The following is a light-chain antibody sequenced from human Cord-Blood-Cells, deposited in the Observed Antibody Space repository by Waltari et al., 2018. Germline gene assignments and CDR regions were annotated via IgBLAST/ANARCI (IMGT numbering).Light chain of an antibody. CDR2: DVS. V-gene: IGLV2-14*01. CDR1: SSDVGGYNH. CDR3: SSYTSSSTWV. J-gene: IGLJ3*02. Sequence: QSALTQPASVSGSPGQPIPISCTGTSSDVGGYNHISWYQQHPGKAPKLMTSDVSKRPSGVSNRFSGSKSGNTASLTISGLQAEDEADYYCSSYTSSSTWVFGGGTKLTVL.